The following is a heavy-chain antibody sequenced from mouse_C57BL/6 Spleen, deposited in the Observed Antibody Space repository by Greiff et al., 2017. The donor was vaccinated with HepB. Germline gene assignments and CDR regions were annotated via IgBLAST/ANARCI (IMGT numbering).Heavy chain of an antibody. Sequence: EVQLVESGPELVKPGASVKISCKASGYSFTDYNMNWVKQSNGKSLEWIGVINPNYGTTSYNQKFKGKATLTVDQSSSTAYMQLNSLTSEDSAVYYCARSIYDGYPHYATDYWGQGTSVTVSS. CDR2: INPNYGTT. V-gene: IGHV1-39*01. D-gene: IGHD2-3*01. CDR3: ARSIYDGYPHYATDY. CDR1: GYSFTDYN. J-gene: IGHJ4*01.